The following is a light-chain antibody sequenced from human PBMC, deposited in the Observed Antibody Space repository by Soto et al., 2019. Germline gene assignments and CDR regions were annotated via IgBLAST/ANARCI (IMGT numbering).Light chain of an antibody. Sequence: DIQMTQSPSTLSASVGDRVMITCRASQSISTWLAWYQQKPGKATKLLIFDASSLQSGGPSRFSGSGSGIEFTLTISSLQSDDFAAYYCQQYNSFSGTFGQGTKLEIK. CDR3: QQYNSFSGT. J-gene: IGKJ2*02. CDR2: DAS. CDR1: QSISTW. V-gene: IGKV1-5*01.